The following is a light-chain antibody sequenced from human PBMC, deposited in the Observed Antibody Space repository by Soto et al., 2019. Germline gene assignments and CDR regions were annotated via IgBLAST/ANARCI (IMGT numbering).Light chain of an antibody. CDR2: AAS. V-gene: IGKV1D-12*01. CDR1: QDISYW. Sequence: DIQMTQSPSSMSASVGDRVTITCRASQDISYWLAWYQQKPGKAPKPLMYAASSLQSGVTSRFSGSGSGTDFTLTISSRQTEDFATYYCQQANSFPYTFGQGTKLEIK. CDR3: QQANSFPYT. J-gene: IGKJ2*01.